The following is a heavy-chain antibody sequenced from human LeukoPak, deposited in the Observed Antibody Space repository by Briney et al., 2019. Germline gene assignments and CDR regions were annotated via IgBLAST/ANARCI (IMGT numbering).Heavy chain of an antibody. D-gene: IGHD3-22*01. CDR3: ARAYYYYDSSGYYYDY. CDR1: GFTFSSYW. CDR2: INSDGSIT. J-gene: IGHJ4*02. Sequence: GGSLRLSCAASGFTFSSYWMHWVRQAPGKGLVWVSRINSDGSITTYADSVRGRFTISRDNSKNTLYLQMNSLRAEDTAVYYCARAYYYYDSSGYYYDYWGQGTLVTVSS. V-gene: IGHV3-74*01.